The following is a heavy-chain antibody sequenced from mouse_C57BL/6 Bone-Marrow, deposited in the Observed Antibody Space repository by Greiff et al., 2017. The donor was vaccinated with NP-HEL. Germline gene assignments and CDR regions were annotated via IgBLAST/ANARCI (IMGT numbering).Heavy chain of an antibody. J-gene: IGHJ3*01. CDR3: AREGFAY. V-gene: IGHV1-52*01. CDR1: GYTFTSYW. Sequence: QVQLQQPGAELVRPGSSVKLSCKASGYTFTSYWMHWVKQRPIQGLEWIGNIDPSDIETHYNQNFKDKATLTVDKSSSTAYLQLSSLTSEDSAVYYCAREGFAYWGPGTLVTVSA. CDR2: IDPSDIET.